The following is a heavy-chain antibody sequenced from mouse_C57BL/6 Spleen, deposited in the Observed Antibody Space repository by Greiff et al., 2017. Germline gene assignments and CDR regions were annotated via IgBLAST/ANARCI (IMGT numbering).Heavy chain of an antibody. CDR2: INYDGSST. CDR1: GFTFSDYY. CDR3: ARWLRPGYFDY. Sequence: EVNVVESEGGLVQPGSSMKLSCTASGFTFSDYYMAWVRQVPEKGLEWVANINYDGSSTYYLDSLKGRFIISRDNAKNILYLQMSSLKSEDTATYYCARWLRPGYFDYWGQGTTLTVSS. J-gene: IGHJ2*01. D-gene: IGHD2-2*01. V-gene: IGHV5-16*01.